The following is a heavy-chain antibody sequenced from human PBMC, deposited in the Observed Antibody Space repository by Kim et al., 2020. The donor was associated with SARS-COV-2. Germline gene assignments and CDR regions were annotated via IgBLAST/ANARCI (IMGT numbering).Heavy chain of an antibody. CDR2: ISGSGGST. CDR3: AKDWGKIRITMVRGILGY. J-gene: IGHJ4*02. D-gene: IGHD3-10*01. CDR1: GFTFSSYA. V-gene: IGHV3-23*01. Sequence: GGSLRLSCAASGFTFSSYAMSWVRQAPGKGLEWVSAISGSGGSTYYADSVKGRFTISRDNSKNTLYLQMNSLRAEDTAVYYCAKDWGKIRITMVRGILGYWGQGTLVTVSS.